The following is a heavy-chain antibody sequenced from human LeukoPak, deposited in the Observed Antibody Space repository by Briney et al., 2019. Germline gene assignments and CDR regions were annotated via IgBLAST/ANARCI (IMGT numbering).Heavy chain of an antibody. D-gene: IGHD4/OR15-4a*01. V-gene: IGHV1-69*13. CDR3: ARPGRESGSRANYYFDY. CDR1: GYTFSSYA. Sequence: ASVKVSCKASGYTFSSYAISWVQQAPGQGLEWMGGIIPIFGTANYAQKFQGRVTITADESTSTAYMELSSLRSEDTAVYYCARPGRESGSRANYYFDYWGQGTLVTVSS. J-gene: IGHJ4*02. CDR2: IIPIFGTA.